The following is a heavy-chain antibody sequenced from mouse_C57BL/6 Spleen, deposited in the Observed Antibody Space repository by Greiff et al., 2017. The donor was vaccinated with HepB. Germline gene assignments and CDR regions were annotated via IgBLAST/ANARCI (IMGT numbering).Heavy chain of an antibody. CDR1: GYAFSSYW. CDR2: IYPGDGDT. J-gene: IGHJ2*01. V-gene: IGHV1-80*01. D-gene: IGHD2-1*01. Sequence: QVQLKQSGAELVKPGASVKISCKASGYAFSSYWMNWVKQRPGKGLEWIGQIYPGDGDTNYNGKFKGKATLTADKSSSTAYMQLSSLTSEDSAVYFCAREHYGNFYFDYWGQGTTLTVSS. CDR3: AREHYGNFYFDY.